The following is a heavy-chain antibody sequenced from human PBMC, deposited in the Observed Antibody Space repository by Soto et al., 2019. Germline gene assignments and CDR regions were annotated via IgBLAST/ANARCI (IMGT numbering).Heavy chain of an antibody. Sequence: GGSLRLSCAASGFTFSSYWMSWVRQAPGKGLEWVANIKQDGSEKYYVDSVKGRFTISRDNAKNSLYLQMNSLRAEDTAVYYCASEGNSYASYYYGRDVWGQGTTVIVSS. CDR2: IKQDGSEK. D-gene: IGHD5-18*01. J-gene: IGHJ6*02. V-gene: IGHV3-7*01. CDR3: ASEGNSYASYYYGRDV. CDR1: GFTFSSYW.